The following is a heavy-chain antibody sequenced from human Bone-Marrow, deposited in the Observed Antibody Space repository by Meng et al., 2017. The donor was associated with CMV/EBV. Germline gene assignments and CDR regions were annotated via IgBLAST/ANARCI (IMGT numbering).Heavy chain of an antibody. J-gene: IGHJ6*02. V-gene: IGHV3-74*01. D-gene: IGHD1-14*01. CDR1: GFTFSSYW. CDR2: INSGGSST. Sequence: GGSLRLSCAASGFTFSSYWMHWVRQAPGKGLVWVSRINSGGSSTSYADSVKGRFTISRDNSKNTLYLQMNSLRAEDTAVYYCANRPGGYYYGMDVWGQGTTVTVSS. CDR3: ANRPGGYYYGMDV.